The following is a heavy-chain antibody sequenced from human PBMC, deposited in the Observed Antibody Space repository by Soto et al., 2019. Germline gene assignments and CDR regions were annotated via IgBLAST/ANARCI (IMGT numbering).Heavy chain of an antibody. CDR1: GFTFSDYY. J-gene: IGHJ4*02. D-gene: IGHD7-27*01. CDR2: IGSSGSYT. CDR3: ARATSLTGPMDY. Sequence: QVQLVESGGGLVKPGGSLRLSCAASGFTFSDYYMRWIRQAPGKGLEWISNIGSSGSYTNYADSVKGRFTISGDNAKNSLYLQMDSLRAEDKAVYYGARATSLTGPMDYWGQGTLVTVSS. V-gene: IGHV3-11*06.